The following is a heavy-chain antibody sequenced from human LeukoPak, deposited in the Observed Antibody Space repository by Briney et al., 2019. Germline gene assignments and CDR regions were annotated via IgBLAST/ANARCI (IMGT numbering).Heavy chain of an antibody. D-gene: IGHD4-17*01. V-gene: IGHV4-30-4*08. CDR3: ARAPEGGDYDY. CDR2: IYYSGST. Sequence: SETLSLTCAVYGGSFSGHYWSWIRQPPGKGLEWIGYIYYSGSTYYNPSLKSRVTISVDTSKNQFSLKLSSVTAADTAVYYCARAPEGGDYDYWGQGTLVTVSS. J-gene: IGHJ4*02. CDR1: GGSFSGHY.